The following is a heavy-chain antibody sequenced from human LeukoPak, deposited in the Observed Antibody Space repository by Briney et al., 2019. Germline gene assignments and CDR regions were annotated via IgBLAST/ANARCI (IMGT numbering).Heavy chain of an antibody. J-gene: IGHJ6*02. Sequence: GGSLRLSCSASGFTFSSYGMHWVRQAPGKGLEWVAVIWYDGSNKYYADSVKGRFTISRDNSKNTLYLQMNSLRAEDTAVYYCASLGSSKVATYYYGMDVWGQGTTVTVSS. CDR2: IWYDGSNK. D-gene: IGHD5-12*01. CDR1: GFTFSSYG. CDR3: ASLGSSKVATYYYGMDV. V-gene: IGHV3-33*08.